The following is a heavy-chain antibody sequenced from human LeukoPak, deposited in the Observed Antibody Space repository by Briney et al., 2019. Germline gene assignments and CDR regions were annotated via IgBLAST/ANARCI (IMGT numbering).Heavy chain of an antibody. CDR1: GGTFSSYA. V-gene: IGHV1-69*04. CDR3: ARVEFHVAVAGTFDY. Sequence: SVKVSCKASGGTFSSYAISWVRQAPGQGLEWMGRIIPILGIANYAQKFQGRVTITADKSTSTAYMELSSLRSEDTAVYYCARVEFHVAVAGTFDYWGQGTLVTVSS. D-gene: IGHD6-19*01. J-gene: IGHJ4*02. CDR2: IIPILGIA.